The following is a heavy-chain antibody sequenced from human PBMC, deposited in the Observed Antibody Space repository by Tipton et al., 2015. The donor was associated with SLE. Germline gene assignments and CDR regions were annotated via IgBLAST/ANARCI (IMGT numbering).Heavy chain of an antibody. J-gene: IGHJ4*02. CDR1: GGSINGSRW. CDR2: IYHSGGT. Sequence: TLSLTCGVSGGSINGSRWWSWVRQPPGKGLEWIGEIYHSGGTNYNPSLKSRVTISVDTSKNQFSLNLSSVTAADTALYYCATIDPDTESGVIPGDYWGQGVLVTDSS. D-gene: IGHD2-15*01. CDR3: ATIDPDTESGVIPGDY. V-gene: IGHV4-4*02.